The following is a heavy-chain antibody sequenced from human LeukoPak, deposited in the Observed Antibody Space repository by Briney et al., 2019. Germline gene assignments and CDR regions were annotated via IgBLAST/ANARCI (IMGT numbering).Heavy chain of an antibody. Sequence: PGGSLRLSCAASGFTFSSYSMNWVRQAPGKGLEWVSYISSSSSAMYYADSVKGRFTISRDNAKNSLYLQMNSLRAEDTAVYYCASLGSSWTDYWGQGTLVTVSS. D-gene: IGHD6-13*01. CDR3: ASLGSSWTDY. CDR1: GFTFSSYS. CDR2: ISSSSSAM. J-gene: IGHJ4*02. V-gene: IGHV3-48*01.